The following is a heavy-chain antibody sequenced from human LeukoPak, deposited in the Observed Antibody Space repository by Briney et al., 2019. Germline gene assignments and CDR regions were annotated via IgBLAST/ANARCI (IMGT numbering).Heavy chain of an antibody. CDR3: ARVGSSWYGDY. J-gene: IGHJ4*02. CDR2: ISTYNGNT. V-gene: IGHV1-18*01. Sequence: ASVKVSCKASGYTFTSYGFIWVRQAPGQGLEWMGWISTYNGNTNYAQKLQGRVTMTTDTSTSTAYMELRSLRSDDTAMYYCARVGSSWYGDYWGQGTLVTVSS. D-gene: IGHD6-13*01. CDR1: GYTFTSYG.